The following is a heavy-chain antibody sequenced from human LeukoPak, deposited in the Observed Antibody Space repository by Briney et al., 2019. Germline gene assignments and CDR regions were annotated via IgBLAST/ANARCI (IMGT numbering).Heavy chain of an antibody. V-gene: IGHV4-59*01. CDR3: AGDYSDSSGYSPFQH. D-gene: IGHD3-22*01. CDR1: GGSISSNY. CDR2: IYFTGST. J-gene: IGHJ1*01. Sequence: ASETLSLTCTVSGGSISSNYWNWIRQPPGKGLEWIGFIYFTGSTIYNPSLKSRVTISVDTSKNQFSLGLTSVTAADTAVYYCAGDYSDSSGYSPFQHWGQGTLVTVSS.